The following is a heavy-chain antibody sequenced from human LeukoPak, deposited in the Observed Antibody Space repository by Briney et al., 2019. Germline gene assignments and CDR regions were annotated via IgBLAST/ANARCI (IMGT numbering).Heavy chain of an antibody. CDR3: ARTTVAGTGWDY. D-gene: IGHD6-19*01. J-gene: IGHJ4*02. CDR1: GGTFSSYA. Sequence: SVKVSCKASGGTFSSYAISWVRQAPGQGLEWMGGIIPIFGTANYAQKFQGRVTITADESTSTAYMELSSLRSEDTAVYYCARTTVAGTGWDYWGRGTLVTVSS. CDR2: IIPIFGTA. V-gene: IGHV1-69*13.